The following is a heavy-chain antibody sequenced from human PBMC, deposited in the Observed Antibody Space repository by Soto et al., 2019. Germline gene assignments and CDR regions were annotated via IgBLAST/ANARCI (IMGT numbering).Heavy chain of an antibody. CDR2: IYPGDSDT. J-gene: IGHJ4*02. V-gene: IGHV5-51*01. Sequence: GESLKISCKASGYSFTNYWIVWVRQMPGKGLEWMGIIYPGDSDTRYSPSFQGQVTISADKSISTAYLQWSSLKASDTAMYYCARLFVTNSSGWYYFDSWGQGTQVTVSS. D-gene: IGHD6-19*01. CDR1: GYSFTNYW. CDR3: ARLFVTNSSGWYYFDS.